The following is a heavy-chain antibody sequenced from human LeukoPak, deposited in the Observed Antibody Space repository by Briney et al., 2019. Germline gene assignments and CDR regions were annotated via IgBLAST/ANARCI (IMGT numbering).Heavy chain of an antibody. D-gene: IGHD1-26*01. CDR3: TRVGAEYYFDY. J-gene: IGHJ4*02. V-gene: IGHV3-49*04. Sequence: PGGSLRLSCAASGFTFSSYWMSWVRQAPGKGLEWVGFIRSKAYGGTKEYAASVKGRFTISRDDSKSIAYLQMNSLKTEDTAVYYCTRVGAEYYFDYWGQGTLVTVSS. CDR2: IRSKAYGGTK. CDR1: GFTFSSYW.